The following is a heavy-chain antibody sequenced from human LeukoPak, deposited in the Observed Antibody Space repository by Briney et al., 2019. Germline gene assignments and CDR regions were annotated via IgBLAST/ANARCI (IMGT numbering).Heavy chain of an antibody. CDR2: IYSRGST. Sequence: SETLSLTCSVSDGSIISSTYSWAWIRQPPGRGLEWIGNIYSRGSTFYNPSLKSRVTISVDTSKNHFSLKLSSVTAADTAVYYCAREWDSSSFDPRASGDSWGQGTLVIVSS. CDR1: DGSIISSTYS. J-gene: IGHJ4*02. CDR3: AREWDSSSFDPRASGDS. V-gene: IGHV4-39*07. D-gene: IGHD3-22*01.